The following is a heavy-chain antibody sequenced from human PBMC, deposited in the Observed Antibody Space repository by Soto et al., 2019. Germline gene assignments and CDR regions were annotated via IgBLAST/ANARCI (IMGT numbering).Heavy chain of an antibody. D-gene: IGHD3-10*01. CDR1: GLTFSSYA. J-gene: IGHJ5*02. Sequence: EVQLLESGGGLIQPGGSLRLSCAASGLTFSSYAMSWVRQAPGKGLEWVSAISGSGGSTYYADSVKGRFTISRDNSKNKLSLQMTSLRTEDTAVYYCAKDPLYMRGVIHNWCDPWGQGTLVTVSS. CDR3: AKDPLYMRGVIHNWCDP. CDR2: ISGSGGST. V-gene: IGHV3-23*01.